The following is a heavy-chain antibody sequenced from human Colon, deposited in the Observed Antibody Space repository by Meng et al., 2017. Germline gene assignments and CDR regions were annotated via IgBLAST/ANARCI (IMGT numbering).Heavy chain of an antibody. J-gene: IGHJ4*02. CDR1: GGSISSSDW. Sequence: QVQLQESGTGLGKPAGTRSLTCAGSGGSISSSDWWTWGRQPPGKGLEWIGEIYHSGSTNYNPSLKSRVTISIDKSKNQFSLNLSSVTAADTAVYYCAREAYGSGKWGYWGQGTLVTVSS. D-gene: IGHD3-10*01. CDR3: AREAYGSGKWGY. V-gene: IGHV4-4*02. CDR2: IYHSGST.